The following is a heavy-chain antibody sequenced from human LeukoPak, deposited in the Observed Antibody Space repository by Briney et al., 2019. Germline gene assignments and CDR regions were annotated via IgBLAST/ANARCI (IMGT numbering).Heavy chain of an antibody. CDR3: AREPEY. D-gene: IGHD1-14*01. CDR1: GGSFSTYY. CDR2: IYNSGAT. J-gene: IGHJ1*01. V-gene: IGHV4-59*01. Sequence: SETLSLTCSVSGGSFSTYYWTWIRQPPGKGLEWIRCIYNSGATYYNPSFKSRVTISVDSSKNQFSLKLTSVTAADTAIYFCAREPEYWGQGALVTVSS.